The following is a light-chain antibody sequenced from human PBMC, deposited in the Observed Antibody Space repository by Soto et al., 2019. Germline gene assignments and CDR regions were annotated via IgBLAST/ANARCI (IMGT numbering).Light chain of an antibody. V-gene: IGLV2-14*01. CDR1: SSDVGGYNY. CDR2: DVI. CDR3: SSYTSSSIVV. Sequence: QSALTQPASVSGSPRQSITISFTGTSSDVGGYNYVSWYQQHPGKAPNLMIYDVINRPSGVSKRFSGSKSGNTASLTISGLQAEDEADYYSSSYTSSSIVVFGGGTKLTVL. J-gene: IGLJ2*01.